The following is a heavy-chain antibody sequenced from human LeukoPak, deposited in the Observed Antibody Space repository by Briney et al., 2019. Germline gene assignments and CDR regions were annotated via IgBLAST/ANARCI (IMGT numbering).Heavy chain of an antibody. V-gene: IGHV1-18*01. Sequence: ASVKVSCKAFGYTFTNYGISWVRQAPGQGLEWMGWISGYNGNTNYAQKLQGRVTMTTDTSTSTAYMELRSLRSDDTAVYYCARGPHYYGSGLPWFDPWGQGTLVTVSS. CDR3: ARGPHYYGSGLPWFDP. J-gene: IGHJ5*02. D-gene: IGHD3-10*01. CDR2: ISGYNGNT. CDR1: GYTFTNYG.